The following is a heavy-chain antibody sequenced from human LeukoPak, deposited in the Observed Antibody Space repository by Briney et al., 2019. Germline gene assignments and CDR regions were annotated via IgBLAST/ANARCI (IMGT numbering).Heavy chain of an antibody. CDR2: INPNSGGT. Sequence: ASVKFSCKASGYTFTGYYMPWVRQAPGQGLEWLGWINPNSGGTNYAQKFQGRVTMTRDTSISTAYMELSRLRSDDTAVYYCATARNREDYGGNSAVDYWGQGTLVTVSS. CDR1: GYTFTGYY. CDR3: ATARNREDYGGNSAVDY. D-gene: IGHD4-23*01. J-gene: IGHJ4*02. V-gene: IGHV1-2*02.